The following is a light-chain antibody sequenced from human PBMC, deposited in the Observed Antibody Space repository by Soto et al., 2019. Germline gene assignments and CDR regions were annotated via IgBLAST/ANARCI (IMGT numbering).Light chain of an antibody. J-gene: IGKJ3*01. CDR2: KAS. Sequence: DIQMTQSPSTLSASVGDRVTITCRASQSIKNWLAWYQQKHGEAPKLLIYKASTLESGVPSRFSGSGSGTEFTLTISCLQPDDVATYYCQQYSSYSQFTFGPGTKVDIK. CDR1: QSIKNW. CDR3: QQYSSYSQFT. V-gene: IGKV1-5*03.